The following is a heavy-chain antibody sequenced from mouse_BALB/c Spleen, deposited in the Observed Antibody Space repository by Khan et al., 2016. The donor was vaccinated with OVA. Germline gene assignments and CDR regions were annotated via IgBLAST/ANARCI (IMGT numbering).Heavy chain of an antibody. J-gene: IGHJ3*01. D-gene: IGHD2-1*01. V-gene: IGHV1S81*02. Sequence: QVQLKESGAELVKPGASVKLSCKASGYTFTSYYMYWVKQRPGQGLEWIGEINPSDGDTNFNEKFTSKATLTVDKSSSTAYMQLSSLTSEDSAVYYCTRSGYGTFAYWGQGTLVTVSA. CDR2: INPSDGDT. CDR3: TRSGYGTFAY. CDR1: GYTFTSYY.